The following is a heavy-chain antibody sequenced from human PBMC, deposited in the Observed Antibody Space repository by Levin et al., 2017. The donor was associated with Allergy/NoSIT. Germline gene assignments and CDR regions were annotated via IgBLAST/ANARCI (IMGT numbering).Heavy chain of an antibody. V-gene: IGHV3-66*04. D-gene: IGHD2-15*01. CDR2: IYSGGST. Sequence: GESLKISCAASGFTVSSNYMSWVRQAPGKGLEWVSVIYSGGSTYYADSVKGRFTISRDNSKNTLYLQMNSLRAEDTAVYYCARPRYCSGGSCSRRMDVWGKGTTVTVSS. J-gene: IGHJ6*03. CDR1: GFTVSSNY. CDR3: ARPRYCSGGSCSRRMDV.